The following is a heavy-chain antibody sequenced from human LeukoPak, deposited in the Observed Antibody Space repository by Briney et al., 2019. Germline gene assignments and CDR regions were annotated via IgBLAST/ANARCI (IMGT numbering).Heavy chain of an antibody. CDR2: IKKDGSEK. CDR3: TTDTWYSAGH. CDR1: GFIFSGSW. J-gene: IGHJ4*02. D-gene: IGHD2-15*01. Sequence: GGSLRLSCTASGFIFSGSWMAWLRQAPGKGLEWVAIIKKDGSEKYYVDSMKGRFTISRDNAKNSLFLQMNSLRAEDTAIYYCTTDTWYSAGHWGQGTLVTVSS. V-gene: IGHV3-7*03.